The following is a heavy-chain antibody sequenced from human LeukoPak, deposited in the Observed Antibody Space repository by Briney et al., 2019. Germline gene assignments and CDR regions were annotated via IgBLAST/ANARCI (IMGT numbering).Heavy chain of an antibody. V-gene: IGHV3-21*01. CDR2: ISSSSSYI. CDR1: GFTFSSYS. J-gene: IGHJ4*02. Sequence: PGGSLRLSCAASGFTFSSYSMNWVRQAPGKGLEWVSSISSSSSYIYYADSVKGRFTISRDNAKNSLYPQMNSLRAEDTAVYYCAREGIAAAGEDYWGQGTLVTVSS. CDR3: AREGIAAAGEDY. D-gene: IGHD6-13*01.